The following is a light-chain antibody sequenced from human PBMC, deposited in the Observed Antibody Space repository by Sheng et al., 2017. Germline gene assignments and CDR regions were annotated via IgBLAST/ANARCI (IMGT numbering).Light chain of an antibody. CDR2: AVS. V-gene: IGKV1-8*01. Sequence: AIRMTQSPSSLSASTGDRVTITCRASQGISSYLAWYQQKPGKAPKLLIYAVSTLQSGVPSRFSGSGSGTDFTLTISCLQSEDFATYYCQQYYSYPPSLTFGGGTKVEIK. CDR1: QGISSY. J-gene: IGKJ4*01. CDR3: QQYYSYPPSLT.